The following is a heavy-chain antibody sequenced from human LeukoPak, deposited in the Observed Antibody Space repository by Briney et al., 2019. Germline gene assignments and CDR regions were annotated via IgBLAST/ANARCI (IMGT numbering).Heavy chain of an antibody. J-gene: IGHJ3*02. CDR1: GFTFSSYA. V-gene: IGHV3-23*01. CDR2: ISGSGGST. Sequence: RTGGSLRLSCAASGFTFSSYAMSWVRQAPGKGLECVSAISGSGGSTYYADSVKGRFTISRDNSKNTLYLQMNSLRAEDTAVYYCAKTRGYCSGGRCWGPWAFDIWGRGTMVTVSS. D-gene: IGHD2-15*01. CDR3: AKTRGYCSGGRCWGPWAFDI.